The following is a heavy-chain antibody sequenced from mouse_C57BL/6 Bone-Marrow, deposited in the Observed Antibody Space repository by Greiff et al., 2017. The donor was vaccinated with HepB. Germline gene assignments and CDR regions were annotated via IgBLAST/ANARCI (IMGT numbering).Heavy chain of an antibody. CDR3: ATYALYAMDY. CDR1: GYTFTSYW. D-gene: IGHD6-5*01. V-gene: IGHV1-61*01. Sequence: VQLQQPGAELVRPGSSVKLSCKASGYTFTSYWMDWVKQRPGQGLEWIGNIYPSDSETHYNQKFKDKATLTVDKSSSTAYMQLSSLTSEDSAVYYWATYALYAMDYWGQGTSVTVSS. CDR2: IYPSDSET. J-gene: IGHJ4*01.